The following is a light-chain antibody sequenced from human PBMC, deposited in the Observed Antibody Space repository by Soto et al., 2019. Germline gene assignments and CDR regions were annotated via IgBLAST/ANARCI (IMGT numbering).Light chain of an antibody. CDR1: NTNIGNHF. V-gene: IGLV1-51*01. CDR2: DND. J-gene: IGLJ1*01. Sequence: QSVLPQPPSLFAAPGQNVTISCSGSNTNIGNHFVSWYQQLPGTAPRLLIYDNDNRPSGIPDRFSGSKSGTSASLGITGLQTGDEADFYCATWDSRLSSTVFGSGTKLTVL. CDR3: ATWDSRLSSTV.